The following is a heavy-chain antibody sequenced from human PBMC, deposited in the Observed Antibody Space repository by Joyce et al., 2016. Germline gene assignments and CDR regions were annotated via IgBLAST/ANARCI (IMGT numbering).Heavy chain of an antibody. CDR1: GLTFITSC. CDR3: ARGGIVYDYSMDL. V-gene: IGHV3-21*02. Sequence: EVQLVESGGGLVKPGGSLRISCAASGLTFITSCMSWFRRAPGKGLEWVSAISSDSTYKFYADSVKGRFTVSRDNAKNSLYLQMNSLRAEDTAVFFCARGGIVYDYSMDLWGQGTTVTVSS. CDR2: ISSDSTYK. D-gene: IGHD3-22*01. J-gene: IGHJ6*02.